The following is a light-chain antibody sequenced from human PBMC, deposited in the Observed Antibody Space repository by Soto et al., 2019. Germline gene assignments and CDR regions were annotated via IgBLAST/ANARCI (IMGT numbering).Light chain of an antibody. CDR3: QQYSNWPPLT. Sequence: EIVMTQSPATLSLSPGEVATLSCRASQSVNTKLAWYQQKPGQPPRLLIFGASTRPTGIPARFSGSGSGTEFTLTISGLQSEDFAVYYCQQYSNWPPLTFGGGTKVDIK. CDR2: GAS. J-gene: IGKJ4*01. CDR1: QSVNTK. V-gene: IGKV3-15*01.